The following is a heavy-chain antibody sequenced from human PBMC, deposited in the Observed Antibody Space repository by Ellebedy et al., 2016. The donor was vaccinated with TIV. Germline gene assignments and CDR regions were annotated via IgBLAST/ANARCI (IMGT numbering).Heavy chain of an antibody. J-gene: IGHJ4*02. CDR1: GFTFTKYV. CDR3: AKDSDVLVVTSGSFDS. Sequence: GGSLRLSCAASGFTFTKYVMTWVRQAPGKGLAWVSSMSASGGSKYYTDSVKGRFTISRDISKNTLYLQMNSLRAEDTATYYCAKDSDVLVVTSGSFDSWGQGTLVTVSS. D-gene: IGHD2-8*02. V-gene: IGHV3-23*01. CDR2: MSASGGSK.